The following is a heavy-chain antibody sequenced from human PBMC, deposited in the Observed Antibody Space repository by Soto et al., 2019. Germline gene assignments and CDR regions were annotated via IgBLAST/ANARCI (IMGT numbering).Heavy chain of an antibody. J-gene: IGHJ4*02. Sequence: QVQLVQSGAEVKKPESSVKVSCKAPGGTFSTYAISWVRQAPGQGLEWMGGIIPMFGTANYAQRFQDRVTITADESTNTVYMELSSLRSEDTAVYFCASGIQLWLRRINSGYSGWGLGTLVTVSS. CDR3: ASGIQLWLRRINSGYSG. D-gene: IGHD5-18*01. CDR1: GGTFSTYA. CDR2: IIPMFGTA. V-gene: IGHV1-69*12.